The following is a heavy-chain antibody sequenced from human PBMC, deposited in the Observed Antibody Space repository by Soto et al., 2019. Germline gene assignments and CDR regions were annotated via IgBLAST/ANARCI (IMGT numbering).Heavy chain of an antibody. J-gene: IGHJ4*02. V-gene: IGHV3-74*01. Sequence: GGSLRLSCAASGFTFSSYWMHWVRQAPGKGLVWVSRINSDGSSTSYADSVKGRFTISRDNAKNTLYLQMNSLRAEDTAVYYCARVKYSSGWGYFDYWGQGTLVTVSS. CDR2: INSDGSST. CDR3: ARVKYSSGWGYFDY. D-gene: IGHD6-19*01. CDR1: GFTFSSYW.